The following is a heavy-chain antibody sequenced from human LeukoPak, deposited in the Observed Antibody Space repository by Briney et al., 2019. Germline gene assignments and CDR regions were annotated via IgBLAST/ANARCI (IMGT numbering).Heavy chain of an antibody. J-gene: IGHJ6*02. V-gene: IGHV3-30*04. CDR3: ARDSLHGYTPDYYYYGMDV. Sequence: GGSLRLSCAASGFTFSSYAMHWVRQAPGKGLEWVAVISYDGSNKYYADSVKGRFTISRDNSKNTLYLQMNSLRAEDTAVYYCARDSLHGYTPDYYYYGMDVWGQGTTVTVSS. CDR1: GFTFSSYA. CDR2: ISYDGSNK. D-gene: IGHD5-24*01.